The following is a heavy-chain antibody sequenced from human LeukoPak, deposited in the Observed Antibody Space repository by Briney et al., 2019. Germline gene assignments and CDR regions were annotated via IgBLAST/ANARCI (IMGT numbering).Heavy chain of an antibody. CDR3: ASEHYDFWSGYLTPPSDY. CDR1: GGSISSSSFY. CDR2: SHYSGST. J-gene: IGHJ4*02. V-gene: IGHV4-39*02. D-gene: IGHD3-3*01. Sequence: SETLSLTCTVSGGSISSSSFYWGWIRQPPGKGLEWIGSSHYSGSTYYNPSLKSRVTISVDTSKNQFSLKLTSVTAADTAVYYCASEHYDFWSGYLTPPSDYSGQGTLVTVSS.